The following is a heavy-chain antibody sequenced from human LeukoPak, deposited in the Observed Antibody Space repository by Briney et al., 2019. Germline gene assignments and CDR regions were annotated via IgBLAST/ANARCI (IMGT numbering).Heavy chain of an antibody. J-gene: IGHJ4*02. CDR2: FVPEDGET. CDR3: ATLPQGHLFDS. Sequence: ASVKVSCKLSGDTLTELSMHWVRQSPGKGLEWMGGFVPEDGETIYAQKFQGRVTMTEDTSTDTAYMELSSLRSDDTAVYFCATLPQGHLFDSWGQGTLVTVSS. CDR1: GDTLTELS. V-gene: IGHV1-24*01.